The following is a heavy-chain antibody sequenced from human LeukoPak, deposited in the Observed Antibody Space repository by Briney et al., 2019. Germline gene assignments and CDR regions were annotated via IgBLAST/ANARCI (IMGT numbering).Heavy chain of an antibody. CDR1: GFTFSSYW. CDR3: ARPAYTAAYDL. Sequence: GGSLRLSCAASGFTFSSYWMSWVRQAPGKGLEWVANIKQDGSEKYYVDSVKGRFTISRDNAKNSLYLQMNYLRAEDTAVYYCARPAYTAAYDLWGQGTMVTVSS. CDR2: IKQDGSEK. V-gene: IGHV3-7*01. J-gene: IGHJ3*01. D-gene: IGHD3-16*01.